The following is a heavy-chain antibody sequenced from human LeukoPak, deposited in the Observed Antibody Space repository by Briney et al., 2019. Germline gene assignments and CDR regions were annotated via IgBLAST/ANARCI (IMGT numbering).Heavy chain of an antibody. Sequence: ASVKVSCTASGYTFTSYGISWVRQAPGQGLEWMGWISAYNGNTNYAQKFHGRVTMTTDTSTNTAYMELKSLRSEDTAVYYCARGRGMIVPRVLNDYWGQGTLVTVSS. J-gene: IGHJ4*02. D-gene: IGHD3-22*01. CDR2: ISAYNGNT. CDR1: GYTFTSYG. V-gene: IGHV1-18*01. CDR3: ARGRGMIVPRVLNDY.